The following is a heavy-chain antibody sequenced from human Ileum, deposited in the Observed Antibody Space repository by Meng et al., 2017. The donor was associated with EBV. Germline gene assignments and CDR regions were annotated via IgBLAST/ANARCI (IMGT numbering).Heavy chain of an antibody. V-gene: IGHV3-23*01. CDR1: GFTFSSFA. CDR3: AKDEIFVRGVLSS. J-gene: IGHJ5*02. D-gene: IGHD3-10*01. CDR2: LSGSSANA. Sequence: EVQWLESGGGLVQPGGSLRLSFAGSGFTFSSFAMSWVRQAPGKGLEWVSILSGSSANAYYAYSVKGRFTISRDYSKNTLYLQMNSLRADDTAVYYCAKDEIFVRGVLSSWGQGTLVTVSS.